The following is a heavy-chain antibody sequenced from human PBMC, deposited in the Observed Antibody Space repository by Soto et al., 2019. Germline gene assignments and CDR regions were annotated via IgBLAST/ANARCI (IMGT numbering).Heavy chain of an antibody. J-gene: IGHJ4*02. CDR3: AGAETASIYFDS. CDR1: GVSISSVGHF. CDR2: IYYSGST. V-gene: IGHV4-31*03. D-gene: IGHD5-18*01. Sequence: PSETLSLTCTVSGVSISSVGHFWSWIRQPPGKGLEWIANIYYSGSTYYNPSLRSRVLISVDTSQNQFSLKLSSVTAADTAVFFCAGAETASIYFDSWGQGVLVTVSS.